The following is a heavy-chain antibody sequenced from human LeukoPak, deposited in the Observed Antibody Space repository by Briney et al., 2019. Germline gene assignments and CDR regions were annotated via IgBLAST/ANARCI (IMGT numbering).Heavy chain of an antibody. CDR3: AKIAHEGNRLYYDSSGYSYFDY. D-gene: IGHD3-22*01. CDR1: GFTFSSYA. V-gene: IGHV3-23*01. CDR2: ISGSGGST. J-gene: IGHJ4*02. Sequence: GGSLRLSCAASGFTFSSYAMSWVHQAPGKGLEWVSAISGSGGSTYYADSVKGRFAISRDNSKNTLYLQMNSLRAEDTAVYYCAKIAHEGNRLYYDSSGYSYFDYWGQGTLVTVSS.